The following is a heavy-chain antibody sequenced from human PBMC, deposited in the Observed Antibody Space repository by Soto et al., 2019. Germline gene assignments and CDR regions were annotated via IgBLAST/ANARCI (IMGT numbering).Heavy chain of an antibody. D-gene: IGHD4-17*01. CDR3: ALSFALGPTVTADDY. Sequence: QVQLVQSGAEVKKPGSSVKVSCKASGGTFNSYTISWVRQAPGQGLEWMGRIIPILTIANYAQKFQGRVTITADKSTSTAYMELSSLRSEDTAVYYSALSFALGPTVTADDYWGQGTLVTVSS. CDR2: IIPILTIA. J-gene: IGHJ4*02. CDR1: GGTFNSYT. V-gene: IGHV1-69*02.